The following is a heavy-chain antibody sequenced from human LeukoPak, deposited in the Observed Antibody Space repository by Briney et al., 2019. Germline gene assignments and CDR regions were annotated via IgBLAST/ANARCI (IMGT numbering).Heavy chain of an antibody. CDR3: ATVNGELIYGY. D-gene: IGHD1-26*01. V-gene: IGHV1-24*01. Sequence: ASVKVSCKVSGYTLTELSMHWVRQAPGKGVEWVGGFDPEDGETIYAQKFQGRVTMPEDTSTDTAYMELSSLRSEDTAVYYCATVNGELIYGYWGQGTLVTVSS. J-gene: IGHJ4*02. CDR2: FDPEDGET. CDR1: GYTLTELS.